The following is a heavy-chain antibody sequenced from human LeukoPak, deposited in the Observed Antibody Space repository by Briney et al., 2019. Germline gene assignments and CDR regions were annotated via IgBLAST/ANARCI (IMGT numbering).Heavy chain of an antibody. J-gene: IGHJ4*02. CDR1: GFTFSSYW. V-gene: IGHV3-74*01. Sequence: RGESLRLSCAASGFTFSSYWMHWVRQVPGKGLVWVSRINNYGSSTSNADSEKGRFTISRDNANNTLYLQMNSLRAEDTAVYYCARRGGDYFDYWGQGTRVTVS. CDR2: INNYGSST. D-gene: IGHD4-17*01. CDR3: ARRGGDYFDY.